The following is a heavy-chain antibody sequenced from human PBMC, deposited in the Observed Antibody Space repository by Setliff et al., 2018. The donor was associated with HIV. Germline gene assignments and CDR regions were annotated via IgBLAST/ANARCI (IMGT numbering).Heavy chain of an antibody. Sequence: SETLSLTCAVYGGSFSEYYWGWIRQPPGKGLEWIGSIYFSGSTYYNPSLKSRVTISVDTSKNQFSLKLSSVTAADTAVYYCARPRYTYGTPPAFDIWGRGTVVTVSS. CDR3: ARPRYTYGTPPAFDI. D-gene: IGHD5-18*01. J-gene: IGHJ3*02. V-gene: IGHV4-39*01. CDR1: GGSFSEYY. CDR2: IYFSGST.